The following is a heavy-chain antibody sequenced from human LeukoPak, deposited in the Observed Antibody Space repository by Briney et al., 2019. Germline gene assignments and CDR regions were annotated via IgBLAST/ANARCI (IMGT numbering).Heavy chain of an antibody. J-gene: IGHJ4*02. V-gene: IGHV3-21*04. Sequence: GSLRLSCAASGFTFSSYSMNWVRQAPGKGLEWVSSISSSSSYIYYADSVKGRFTISRDNAKNSLYLQMNSLRAEDTAVYYCARGIAAAGGYFDYWGQGTLVTVSS. D-gene: IGHD6-13*01. CDR1: GFTFSSYS. CDR3: ARGIAAAGGYFDY. CDR2: ISSSSSYI.